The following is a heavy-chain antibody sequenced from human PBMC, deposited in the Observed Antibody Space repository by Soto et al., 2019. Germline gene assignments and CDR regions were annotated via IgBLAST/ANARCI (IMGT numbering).Heavy chain of an antibody. V-gene: IGHV4-59*01. Sequence: QLQESGPGLVKPWETLFLTCTVSGGSITSNYWSWIRQSPGKGLEWVGFVYYTGKTAYNPSLKSRVTISVDTSKSQVALRLHSLTDADTALYYCAGGRRAVGIFDFWGQGTLATVSS. D-gene: IGHD1-20*01. J-gene: IGHJ4*02. CDR3: AGGRRAVGIFDF. CDR1: GGSITSNY. CDR2: VYYTGKT.